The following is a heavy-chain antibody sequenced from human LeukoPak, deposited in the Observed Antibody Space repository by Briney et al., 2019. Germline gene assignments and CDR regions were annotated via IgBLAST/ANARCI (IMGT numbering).Heavy chain of an antibody. V-gene: IGHV3-43*02. CDR3: ARESESSGWYDY. Sequence: GGSLRLSCEASGFTFSSYRMNWVRQAPGKGLEWVSLISGDGGSTFYADSVKGRFTISRDNSKNSLYLQMNSLRSDDTALYYCARESESSGWYDYWGQGTLVTVSS. D-gene: IGHD6-19*01. CDR2: ISGDGGST. CDR1: GFTFSSYR. J-gene: IGHJ4*02.